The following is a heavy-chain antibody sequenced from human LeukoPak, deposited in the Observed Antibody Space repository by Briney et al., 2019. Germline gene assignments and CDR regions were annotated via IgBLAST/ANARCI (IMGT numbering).Heavy chain of an antibody. V-gene: IGHV4-34*01. Sequence: PSETLSLTCAVYGGSFSGYYWSWIRQPPGKGLEWIGEINHSGSTNYNPSLKSRVTISVDTSKNQLSLKLSSVTAADTAVYYCARHFSNGWVYYYGMDVWGQGTTVTVSS. J-gene: IGHJ6*02. D-gene: IGHD6-19*01. CDR3: ARHFSNGWVYYYGMDV. CDR1: GGSFSGYY. CDR2: INHSGST.